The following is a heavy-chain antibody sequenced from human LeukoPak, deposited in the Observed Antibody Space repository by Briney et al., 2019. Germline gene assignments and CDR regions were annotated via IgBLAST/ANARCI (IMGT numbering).Heavy chain of an antibody. CDR1: GFTLRSYG. D-gene: IGHD1-26*01. V-gene: IGHV3-21*01. CDR3: ARDASGSSTGLIDS. Sequence: PGGSLRLSCVASGFTLRSYGMNWVSQAPGKGLEWVSYISTTSYYIYYADSVKGRFTISRDDAKNSLYLQMNSLRAEDTAVYYCARDASGSSTGLIDSWGQGTLVTVSS. CDR2: ISTTSYYI. J-gene: IGHJ4*02.